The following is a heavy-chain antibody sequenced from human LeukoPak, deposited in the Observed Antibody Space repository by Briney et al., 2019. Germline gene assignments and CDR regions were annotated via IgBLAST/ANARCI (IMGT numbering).Heavy chain of an antibody. D-gene: IGHD3-10*01. CDR3: ARRGFGGWGAFDI. Sequence: GGSLRLSCAASGFTFSSYAMSWVRQAPGKGLEWVSTISTNGDDTFYADSVKGRFTISRDTSKNTLYLQMNSLRGEDTAVYYCARRGFGGWGAFDIWGQGTMVTVSS. CDR2: ISTNGDDT. CDR1: GFTFSSYA. J-gene: IGHJ3*02. V-gene: IGHV3-23*01.